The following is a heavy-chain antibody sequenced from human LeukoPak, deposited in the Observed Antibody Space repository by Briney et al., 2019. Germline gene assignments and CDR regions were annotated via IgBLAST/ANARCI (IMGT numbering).Heavy chain of an antibody. Sequence: ASVKVSCKASGGTFSSYAISWVRQAPGQGLEWMGRITPILGIANYAQKFQGRVTITADKSTSTAYMELSSLRSEDTAVYYCARSIYCSGGSCYSLISWFDPWGQGTLVTVSS. V-gene: IGHV1-69*04. CDR1: GGTFSSYA. CDR2: ITPILGIA. D-gene: IGHD2-15*01. CDR3: ARSIYCSGGSCYSLISWFDP. J-gene: IGHJ5*02.